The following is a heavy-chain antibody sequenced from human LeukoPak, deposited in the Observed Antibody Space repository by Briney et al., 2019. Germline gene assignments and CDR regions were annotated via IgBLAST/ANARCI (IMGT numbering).Heavy chain of an antibody. D-gene: IGHD1-26*01. CDR3: AKGGKWDVTPFDY. CDR2: ISGGGGST. J-gene: IGHJ4*02. V-gene: IGHV3-23*01. Sequence: GGSLRLSCAASGFTFSSSAMNWVRQAPGKGLEWVSTISGGGGSTYYADSVKGRFTISRDNSKNTLYLQVNSLRAEDTAVYYCAKGGKWDVTPFDYWGQGTLVTVSS. CDR1: GFTFSSSA.